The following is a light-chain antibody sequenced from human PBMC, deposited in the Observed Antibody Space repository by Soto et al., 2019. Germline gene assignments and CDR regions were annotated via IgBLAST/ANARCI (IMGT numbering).Light chain of an antibody. Sequence: IPMTQSPSALYASVGDRLTITCRESQGIRNDLGWYQQKPGPATKRLRYAASRLESGVPSRFSASGSGTEFTLTVCSLQPEDFATYYCLQHKTFPWTFGQGTKVDI. J-gene: IGKJ1*01. CDR2: AAS. CDR1: QGIRND. V-gene: IGKV1-17*01. CDR3: LQHKTFPWT.